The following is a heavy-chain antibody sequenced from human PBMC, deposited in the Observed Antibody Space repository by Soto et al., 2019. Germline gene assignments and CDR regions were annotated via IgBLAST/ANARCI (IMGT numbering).Heavy chain of an antibody. D-gene: IGHD2-15*01. J-gene: IGHJ6*02. CDR2: INAGNGNT. CDR3: ARDRIVVVVGAYYYGMDV. CDR1: GYTFTSYA. Sequence: QVQLVQSGAEVKKPGASVKVSCKASGYTFTSYAMHWVRQAPGQRLEWMGWINAGNGNTKYSQKFQGRVTITRDTSASTAYMELRSLRSEDTAVYYCARDRIVVVVGAYYYGMDVWGQGTTVTVSS. V-gene: IGHV1-3*01.